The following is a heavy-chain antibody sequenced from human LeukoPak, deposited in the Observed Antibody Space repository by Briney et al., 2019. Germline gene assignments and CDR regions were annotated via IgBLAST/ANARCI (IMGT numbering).Heavy chain of an antibody. CDR1: GGSFSGYY. CDR3: TRPYYGDYMNGDY. J-gene: IGHJ4*01. Sequence: SETLSLTCAVYGGSFSGYYWSWIRQPPGKGLEWIGEINHSGRTNYNPSLKSRVTISVDTSRNQFSLKLTSVTAADTAVYYRTRPYYGDYMNGDYWGQGTLVTVTS. CDR2: INHSGRT. V-gene: IGHV4-34*01. D-gene: IGHD4-17*01.